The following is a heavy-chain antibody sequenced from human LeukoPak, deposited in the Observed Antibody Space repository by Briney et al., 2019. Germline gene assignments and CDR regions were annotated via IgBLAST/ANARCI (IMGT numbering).Heavy chain of an antibody. D-gene: IGHD3-9*01. Sequence: ASVKVSCKTSGYTFTRYDINWLRQATGQGLEWMGWMNPNSGNTGYAQKFQGRVTMTRNTSISTAYMELSSLRSEDTAVYYCARTYDILTGYHDYWGQGTLVTVSS. CDR1: GYTFTRYD. CDR3: ARTYDILTGYHDY. J-gene: IGHJ4*02. V-gene: IGHV1-8*01. CDR2: MNPNSGNT.